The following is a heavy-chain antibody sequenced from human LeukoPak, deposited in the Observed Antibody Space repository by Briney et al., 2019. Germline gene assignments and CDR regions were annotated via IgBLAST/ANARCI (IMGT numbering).Heavy chain of an antibody. CDR2: ISAYNGNT. CDR3: ARDGAGSTYYYYMDV. J-gene: IGHJ6*03. CDR1: GYTFTSYG. D-gene: IGHD1-1*01. Sequence: ASVKVSCXASGYTFTSYGISWVRQAPGQGLEWMGWISAYNGNTNYAQKLQSRVTMTTDTSTSTAYMELRSLRSDDTAVYYCARDGAGSTYYYYMDVWGKGTTVTVSS. V-gene: IGHV1-18*01.